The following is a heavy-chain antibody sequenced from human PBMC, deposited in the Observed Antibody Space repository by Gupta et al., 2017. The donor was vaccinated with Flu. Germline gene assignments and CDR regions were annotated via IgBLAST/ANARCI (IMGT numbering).Heavy chain of an antibody. CDR1: GFTFSSYA. D-gene: IGHD2-2*01. CDR3: AKYQLPSSNYYYYYGMDV. Sequence: GGSLRLSCAASGFTFSSYAMSWVRQAPGKGLEWVSAISGSGGSTYYADSVKGRFTISRDNSKNTLYLQMNSLRAEDTAVYYCAKYQLPSSNYYYYYGMDVWGQGTTVTVSS. J-gene: IGHJ6*02. CDR2: ISGSGGST. V-gene: IGHV3-23*01.